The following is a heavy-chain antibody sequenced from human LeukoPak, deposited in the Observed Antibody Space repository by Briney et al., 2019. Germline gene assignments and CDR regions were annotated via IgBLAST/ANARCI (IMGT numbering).Heavy chain of an antibody. CDR2: ITTRSDYT. CDR1: GFTFDSYS. D-gene: IGHD3-9*01. V-gene: IGHV3-21*01. Sequence: GGSLRLSCAASGFTFDSYSMTWVRQAPGKGLEWISSITTRSDYTHYTDSVEGRFTISRDDAKNSLYLQMSSLRVEDTAVYYCARGGTGSENDYWGQGILVTVSS. CDR3: ARGGTGSENDY. J-gene: IGHJ4*02.